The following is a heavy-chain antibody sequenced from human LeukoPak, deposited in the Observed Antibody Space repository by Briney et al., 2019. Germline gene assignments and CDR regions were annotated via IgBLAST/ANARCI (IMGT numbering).Heavy chain of an antibody. CDR3: AKGFYDNSASGVFDI. V-gene: IGHV3-23*01. Sequence: GGSLRLSCAASGFTFSSFATSWVRQAPGKGLEWVSGISASGGSTYYADSVKGRFTISRDHSKNTLYLQMNSLRAEDTAVYYCAKGFYDNSASGVFDIWGQGTMVTVSS. J-gene: IGHJ3*02. D-gene: IGHD3-22*01. CDR1: GFTFSSFA. CDR2: ISASGGST.